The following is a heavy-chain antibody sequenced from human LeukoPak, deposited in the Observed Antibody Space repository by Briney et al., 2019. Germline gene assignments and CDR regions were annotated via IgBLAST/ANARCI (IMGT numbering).Heavy chain of an antibody. Sequence: GGSLRLSCAASGFAFSYYAMNWVRQALGKGLEWVSYISSSSSSIHYADSVKGRFTVSRDDAQNSLYLQMNSLRAEDTAIYYCARGGWYLNYWGQGTLVTVSS. D-gene: IGHD6-19*01. CDR1: GFAFSYYA. J-gene: IGHJ4*02. CDR2: ISSSSSSI. V-gene: IGHV3-48*01. CDR3: ARGGWYLNY.